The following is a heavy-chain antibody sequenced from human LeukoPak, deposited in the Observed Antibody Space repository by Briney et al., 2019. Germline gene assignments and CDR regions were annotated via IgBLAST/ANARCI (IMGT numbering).Heavy chain of an antibody. CDR3: ARDTLITAPKTGTVTRIGWFDP. J-gene: IGHJ5*02. CDR1: AFTFSNYG. V-gene: IGHV3-33*01. D-gene: IGHD3-22*01. Sequence: GGSLRLSCAASAFTFSNYGMHWVRQAPGKGLEWVAIIWYDGSYKSYADSVKGRFTISRDNSKNTLFLQMNSLGADDTAVYYCARDTLITAPKTGTVTRIGWFDPWGQGTLVTVSS. CDR2: IWYDGSYK.